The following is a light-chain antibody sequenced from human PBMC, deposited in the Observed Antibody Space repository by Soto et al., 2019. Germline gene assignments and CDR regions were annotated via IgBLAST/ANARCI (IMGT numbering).Light chain of an antibody. CDR2: LGS. Sequence: DIVRTKSHLSLPVTPGEPASISCRSSQSLLHSNGYNYLDWYLQKPGQSPQLLIYLGSYRASGVPDRFSGSGSGTDFTLKISRVEAEDVGVYYCMQALQTRTFGQGTKVDIK. V-gene: IGKV2-28*01. CDR1: QSLLHSNGYNY. CDR3: MQALQTRT. J-gene: IGKJ1*01.